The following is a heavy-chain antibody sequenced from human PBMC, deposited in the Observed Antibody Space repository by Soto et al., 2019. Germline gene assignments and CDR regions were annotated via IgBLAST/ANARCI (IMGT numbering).Heavy chain of an antibody. CDR2: INPSGGST. J-gene: IGHJ4*02. CDR1: GYTFTSYY. V-gene: IGHV1-46*01. Sequence: QVQLVQSGAEVKKPGASVKVSCKASGYTFTSYYLHWVRQAPGQGLEWIGMINPSGGSTTYAQKFQGRVSVTRDTPTNTLYVELTSLVSEDTAMYYCAREPCSSGWPFDYWGQGTLVTVSS. CDR3: AREPCSSGWPFDY. D-gene: IGHD6-19*01.